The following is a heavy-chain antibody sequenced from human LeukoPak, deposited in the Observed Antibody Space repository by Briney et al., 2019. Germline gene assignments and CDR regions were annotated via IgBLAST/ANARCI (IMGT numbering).Heavy chain of an antibody. V-gene: IGHV3-30*18. CDR2: ISYDGSNK. CDR3: AKVRPTRRPYGDRGVDY. D-gene: IGHD4-17*01. J-gene: IGHJ4*02. Sequence: GGSLRLSCAASGFTFSSYGMHWVRPAPGKGLEGVAVISYDGSNKYSADSVKGRFTISRDNSKNTLYLQMDSLRAEDTAVYYCAKVRPTRRPYGDRGVDYWGQGTLVTVSS. CDR1: GFTFSSYG.